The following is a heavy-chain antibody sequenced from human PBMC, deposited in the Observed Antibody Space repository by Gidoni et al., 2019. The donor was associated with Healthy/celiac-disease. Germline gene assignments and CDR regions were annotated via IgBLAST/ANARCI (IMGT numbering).Heavy chain of an antibody. CDR3: ARVLDLAAAGGGHTYYGMDV. V-gene: IGHV3-20*04. CDR1: GFTFDDYV. D-gene: IGHD6-13*01. CDR2: INWNGGST. J-gene: IGHJ6*02. Sequence: EVQLVESGGGVVRPGGSLRLSCAPSGFTFDDYVLSWVRQAPGKGLEWVSGINWNGGSTGYADSVKGRFTISRDNAKNSLYLQMNSLRAEDTALYYCARVLDLAAAGGGHTYYGMDVWGQGTTVTVSS.